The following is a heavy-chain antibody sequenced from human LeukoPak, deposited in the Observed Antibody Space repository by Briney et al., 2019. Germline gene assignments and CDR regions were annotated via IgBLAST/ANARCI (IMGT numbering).Heavy chain of an antibody. CDR1: GFTFSHYG. D-gene: IGHD4-11*01. Sequence: GGSLRLSRAASGFTFSHYGMHWVRQAPGRGLEGVAVIWSDGSNKFYADSVKGRFTISRDNSQNTVDLHMNILRAEDTAVYYCAKDAQRGFDYSNSLEYWGQGTLVTVSS. V-gene: IGHV3-33*06. CDR3: AKDAQRGFDYSNSLEY. J-gene: IGHJ4*02. CDR2: IWSDGSNK.